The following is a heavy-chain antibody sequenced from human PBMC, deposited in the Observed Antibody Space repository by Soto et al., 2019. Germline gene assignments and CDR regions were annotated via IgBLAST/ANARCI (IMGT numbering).Heavy chain of an antibody. D-gene: IGHD5-18*01. CDR2: IKSKAAGGTT. Sequence: PGGSLRLSCVVSGLTPSNIYMNWVRQAPGKGLEWVGRIKSKAAGGTTDYAAPVKGRFTISRDDSQNTLFLHMNSLRTEDTAVYYCARRYGSCFDYWGQGTLVTVSS. CDR3: ARRYGSCFDY. V-gene: IGHV3-15*07. CDR1: GLTPSNIY. J-gene: IGHJ4*02.